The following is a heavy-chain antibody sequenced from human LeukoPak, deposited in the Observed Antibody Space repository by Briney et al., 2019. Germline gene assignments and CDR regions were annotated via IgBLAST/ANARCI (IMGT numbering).Heavy chain of an antibody. CDR1: GITFRIYA. J-gene: IGHJ3*02. CDR3: AKTGDYFDSTDYYRPDAFDI. Sequence: PGGSLRLSCAGSGITFRIYAMTWVRQAPGKGLEWVSAISGSGSMTYYADSVKGRFTIPRDKSNNTLYLQMNSLRAEDTALYYCAKTGDYFDSTDYYRPDAFDIWGQGTMVTVSS. V-gene: IGHV3-23*01. CDR2: ISGSGSMT. D-gene: IGHD3-22*01.